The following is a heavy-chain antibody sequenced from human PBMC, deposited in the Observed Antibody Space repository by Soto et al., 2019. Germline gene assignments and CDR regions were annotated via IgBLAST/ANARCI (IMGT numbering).Heavy chain of an antibody. CDR2: IYYSGST. CDR3: AREGRGGSDP. J-gene: IGHJ5*02. Sequence: PSETLSLTCTVSGGSISIYYWSWIRQPPGKGLEWIGYIYYSGSTNYNPSLKSRVTISVDTSKNQFSLKLSSVTAEDTAVYYCAREGRGGSDPWGKGSMVTVSS. CDR1: GGSISIYY. V-gene: IGHV4-59*01. D-gene: IGHD2-15*01.